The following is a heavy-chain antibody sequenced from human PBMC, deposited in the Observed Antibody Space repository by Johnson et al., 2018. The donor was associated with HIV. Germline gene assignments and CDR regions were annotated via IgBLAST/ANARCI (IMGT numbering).Heavy chain of an antibody. CDR1: GITFSTSA. D-gene: IGHD4-23*01. CDR3: AKSKLPDLVLYI. J-gene: IGHJ3*02. V-gene: IGHV3-23*04. CDR2: ISRSGGST. Sequence: VQLVESGGGLVQPGGSLRLSCAASGITFSTSAMTWVRQAPGRGLEWVSSISRSGGSTYYADSVKGRFTVSRDNSNNTLFLQMNSLRGEDTAVYYCAKSKLPDLVLYIWGQGTVVTVSS.